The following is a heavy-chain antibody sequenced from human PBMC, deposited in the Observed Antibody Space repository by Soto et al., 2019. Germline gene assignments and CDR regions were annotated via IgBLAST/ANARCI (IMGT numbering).Heavy chain of an antibody. D-gene: IGHD2-15*01. CDR1: GGSISSGGYY. CDR2: IYYSGST. J-gene: IGHJ4*02. V-gene: IGHV4-31*03. Sequence: LSLTCTVSGGSISSGGYYWSWIRQHPGKGLEWIGYIYYSGSTYYNPSLKSRVTISVDTSKNQFSLKLSSVTAADTAVYYCARYCSGGSCYLLGKYYFDYWGQGTLVTVSS. CDR3: ARYCSGGSCYLLGKYYFDY.